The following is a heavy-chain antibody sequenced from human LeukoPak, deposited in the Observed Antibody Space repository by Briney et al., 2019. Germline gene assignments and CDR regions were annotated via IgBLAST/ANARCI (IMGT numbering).Heavy chain of an antibody. CDR2: INPSGGTT. CDR1: GYTFTTYY. V-gene: IGHV1-46*01. CDR3: ARGGSGTWFCHDY. J-gene: IGHJ4*02. D-gene: IGHD2-15*01. Sequence: ASVKVSCKASGYTFTTYYIHWVRQAPGQGLEWMGIINPSGGTTSYTQKFQGRVTMTRDTSTSTVYMELTSLRSADTAVYYCARGGSGTWFCHDYWGQGTLVTVSS.